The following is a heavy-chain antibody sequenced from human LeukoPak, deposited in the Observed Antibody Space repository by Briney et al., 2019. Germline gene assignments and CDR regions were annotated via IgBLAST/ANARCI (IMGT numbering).Heavy chain of an antibody. V-gene: IGHV4-30-2*01. CDR3: ARATVSWSRTCYFDY. J-gene: IGHJ4*02. D-gene: IGHD4-11*01. Sequence: SETLFLTCTVSGVSSSSGHYYWSWIRQPPGKGLQWIGFIYHSGSTYYNPSLKSRVTISVDRSKNQFSLKLSSVTAADTAVYYCARATVSWSRTCYFDYWGQGTLVTVSS. CDR1: GVSSSSGHYY. CDR2: IYHSGST.